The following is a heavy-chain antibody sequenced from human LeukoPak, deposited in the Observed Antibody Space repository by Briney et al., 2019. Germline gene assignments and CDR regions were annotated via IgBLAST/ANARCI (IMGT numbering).Heavy chain of an antibody. CDR2: IGSSGGNI. J-gene: IGHJ6*03. CDR1: GFTFSSYE. V-gene: IGHV3-48*03. Sequence: GGSLRLSCEASGFTFSSYEMNWVRQAPGKGLEWVSYIGSSGGNIFYADSVKGRFTISRDNARNSPYLQMNSLRAEDTAVYYCARGGGDYVSRDFYYYMDVWGKGTTVTVSS. CDR3: ARGGGDYVSRDFYYYMDV. D-gene: IGHD4-17*01.